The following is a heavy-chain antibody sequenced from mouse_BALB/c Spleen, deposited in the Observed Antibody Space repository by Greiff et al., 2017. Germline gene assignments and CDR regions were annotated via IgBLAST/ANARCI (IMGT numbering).Heavy chain of an antibody. J-gene: IGHJ2*01. CDR3: ARRDGNYYFDY. CDR1: GFTFSSYA. V-gene: IGHV5-9-3*01. CDR2: ISSGGSYT. Sequence: EVKLQESGGGLVKPGGSLKLSCAASGFTFSSYAMSWVRQTPEKRLEWVATISSGGSYTYYPDSVKGRFTISRDNAKNTLYLQMSSLRSEDTAMYYCARRDGNYYFDYWGQGTTLTVSS. D-gene: IGHD2-1*01.